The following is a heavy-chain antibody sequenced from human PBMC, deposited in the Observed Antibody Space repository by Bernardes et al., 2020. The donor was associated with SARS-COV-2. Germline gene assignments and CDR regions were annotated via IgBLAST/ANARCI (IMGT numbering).Heavy chain of an antibody. Sequence: GESLKISCKGSGYNFATYWITWVRQMPGKGLEWVGRIDPSDSYAIYSPSFKGHVTLSVDKSISTAYLQWSSLKASDTAVYYCARPLVSGSYYYYYGMDVWGQGTTVTVSS. CDR2: IDPSDSYA. CDR1: GYNFATYW. D-gene: IGHD2-15*01. CDR3: ARPLVSGSYYYYYGMDV. J-gene: IGHJ6*02. V-gene: IGHV5-10-1*01.